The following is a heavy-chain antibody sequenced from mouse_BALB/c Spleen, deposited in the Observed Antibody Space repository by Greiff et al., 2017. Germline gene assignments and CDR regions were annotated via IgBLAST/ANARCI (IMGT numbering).Heavy chain of an antibody. J-gene: IGHJ2*01. Sequence: QVQLQQSGAELARPGASVKLSCKASGYTFTSYWMRWVKQRPGQGLEWIGAIYPGDGDTRYTQKFKGKATLTADKSSSTAYMQLSSLASEDSAVYYCAVNWDDFDYWGQGTTLTVSS. V-gene: IGHV1-87*01. D-gene: IGHD4-1*01. CDR2: IYPGDGDT. CDR3: AVNWDDFDY. CDR1: GYTFTSYW.